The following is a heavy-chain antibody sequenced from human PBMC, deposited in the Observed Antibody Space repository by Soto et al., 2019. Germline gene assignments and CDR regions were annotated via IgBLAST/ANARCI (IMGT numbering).Heavy chain of an antibody. V-gene: IGHV5-51*01. Sequence: PGESLKISCKGSGYSFTSYWIGWVRQMPGKGLEWMGIIYPGDSDTRYSPSFQGQVTISADKSISTAYLQWSSLKASDTAMCYCARHPFISAAGDYYYYIGIDVWGQGTTVTVSS. D-gene: IGHD6-13*01. CDR1: GYSFTSYW. CDR2: IYPGDSDT. J-gene: IGHJ6*02. CDR3: ARHPFISAAGDYYYYIGIDV.